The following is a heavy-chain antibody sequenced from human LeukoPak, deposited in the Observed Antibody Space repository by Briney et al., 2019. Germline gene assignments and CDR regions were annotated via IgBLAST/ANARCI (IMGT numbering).Heavy chain of an antibody. CDR1: GFTFSSYA. J-gene: IGHJ4*02. CDR3: AREGHSNSGSY. D-gene: IGHD6-19*01. Sequence: PGRSLRLSCAASGFTFSSYAMHWVRQAPGKGLEWVAVISYDGSNKYYADSVKGRFTISRDNSKNTLYLQMNSLRAEDTAVYYCAREGHSNSGSYWGQGTLVTVS. CDR2: ISYDGSNK. V-gene: IGHV3-30-3*01.